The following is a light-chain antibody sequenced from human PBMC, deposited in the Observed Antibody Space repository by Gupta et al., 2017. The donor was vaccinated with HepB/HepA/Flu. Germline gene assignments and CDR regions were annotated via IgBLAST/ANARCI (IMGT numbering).Light chain of an antibody. CDR2: AAS. V-gene: IGKV1-39*01. CDR3: QQIYSTPCT. CDR1: QSISSY. Sequence: DIQMTQSPSSLSASVGDRVTITCRASQSISSYLYWYQQKPGKAPKLLIYAASRLQSGVPSRFSGSGSGTDFTLTISSLQPEDVATYYCQQIYSTPCTFGQETRLEIK. J-gene: IGKJ5*01.